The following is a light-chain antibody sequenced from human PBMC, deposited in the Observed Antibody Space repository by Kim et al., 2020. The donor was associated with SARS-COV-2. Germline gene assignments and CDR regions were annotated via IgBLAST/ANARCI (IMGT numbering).Light chain of an antibody. Sequence: EIVLTQSPGTLSLSPGERATLSCRASQSVTSSYLAWYQQKPGQPPRLLIYGASNRATGIPDRFSGSGSGTDFTLTISRLESEDLAVYYCQQYGTSLRTFGQGT. J-gene: IGKJ1*01. CDR3: QQYGTSLRT. CDR1: QSVTSSY. CDR2: GAS. V-gene: IGKV3-20*01.